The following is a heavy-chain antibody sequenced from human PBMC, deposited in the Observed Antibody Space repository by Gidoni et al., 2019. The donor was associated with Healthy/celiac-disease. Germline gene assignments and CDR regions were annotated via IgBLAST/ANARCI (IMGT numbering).Heavy chain of an antibody. Sequence: QVQLVESGGGVVQPGRSLRLSCAASGFTFSSYAMHWVRQAPGKGLEWVAVISYDGSNKYYADSVKGRFTISRDNSKNTLYLQMNSLRAEDTAVYYCARDDYDILTGYYRAIDYWGQGTLVTVSS. V-gene: IGHV3-30-3*01. CDR1: GFTFSSYA. CDR3: ARDDYDILTGYYRAIDY. J-gene: IGHJ4*02. CDR2: ISYDGSNK. D-gene: IGHD3-9*01.